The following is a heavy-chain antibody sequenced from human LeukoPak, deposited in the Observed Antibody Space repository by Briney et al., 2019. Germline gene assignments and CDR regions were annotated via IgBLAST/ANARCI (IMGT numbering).Heavy chain of an antibody. CDR3: ARRYYYGSGRLDY. V-gene: IGHV4-34*01. D-gene: IGHD3-10*01. Sequence: SSETLSLTCAVYGGSFSGYYWSWIRQPPGKGLEWIGEINHSGSTNYNPSLKSRVTISVDTSKNQFSLKLSSVTAADTAVYYCARRYYYGSGRLDYWGQGTLVTVSS. CDR1: GGSFSGYY. CDR2: INHSGST. J-gene: IGHJ4*02.